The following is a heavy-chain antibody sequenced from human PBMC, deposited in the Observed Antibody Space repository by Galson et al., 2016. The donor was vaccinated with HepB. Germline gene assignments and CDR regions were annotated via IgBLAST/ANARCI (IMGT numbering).Heavy chain of an antibody. V-gene: IGHV3-7*01. Sequence: SLRLSCAASGFPFNAHWMNWVRQAPGKGLEWAANIRGDGIVSYYAESVRGRFTISRDNAKNSLYLQMNGLRVDETAVYYCSREMTGSYFDWGQGTLVTVSS. CDR1: GFPFNAHW. D-gene: IGHD3-10*01. J-gene: IGHJ4*02. CDR2: IRGDGIVS. CDR3: SREMTGSYFD.